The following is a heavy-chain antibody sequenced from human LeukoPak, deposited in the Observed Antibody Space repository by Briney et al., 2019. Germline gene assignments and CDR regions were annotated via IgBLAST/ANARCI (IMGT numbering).Heavy chain of an antibody. CDR1: GFTFSTHA. J-gene: IGHJ4*02. CDR3: AKDLGSVVTPPSLDY. CDR2: IASGGGDI. V-gene: IGHV3-23*01. D-gene: IGHD4-23*01. Sequence: GGSLRLSCAASGFTFSTHAMTWVRQAPGKGLEWVSVIASGGGDIQYADSVKGRFTISRDNSKNTLYLQMNSLRAEDTAVYYCAKDLGSVVTPPSLDYWGQGTLVTVSS.